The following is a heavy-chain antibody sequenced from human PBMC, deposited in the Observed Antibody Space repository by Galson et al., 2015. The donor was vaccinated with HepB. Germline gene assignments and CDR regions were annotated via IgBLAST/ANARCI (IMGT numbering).Heavy chain of an antibody. CDR1: GGSIMSRSYY. CDR2: IDYSGSS. V-gene: IGHV4-39*07. Sequence: VSLTCTVSGGSIMSRSYYWGWIRQPPGKGLEWIGSIDYSGSSSYNPSLKSRVTISVDRSKNQFSLKVTSVSAADTAVYYCARDRDSSGYYARNQYGLDVWGQGTTVIVSS. D-gene: IGHD3-22*01. CDR3: ARDRDSSGYYARNQYGLDV. J-gene: IGHJ6*02.